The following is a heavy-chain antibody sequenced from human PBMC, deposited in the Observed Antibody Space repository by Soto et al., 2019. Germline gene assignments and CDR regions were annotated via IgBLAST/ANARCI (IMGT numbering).Heavy chain of an antibody. CDR2: IYYSGST. V-gene: IGHV4-31*03. CDR3: ARAVPIVVVPAAILGWFDP. CDR1: GGSISSGGYY. J-gene: IGHJ5*02. D-gene: IGHD2-2*02. Sequence: SETLSLTCTVSGGSISSGGYYWSWIRQHPGKGLEWIGYIYYSGSTYYNPSLKSRVTLSVDTSKNQFSLKLSSVTAADTAVYYCARAVPIVVVPAAILGWFDPWGQGTLVTVSS.